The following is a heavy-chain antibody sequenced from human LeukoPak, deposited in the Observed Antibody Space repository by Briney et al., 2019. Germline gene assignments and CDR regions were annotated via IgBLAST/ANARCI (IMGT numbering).Heavy chain of an antibody. CDR3: AAGYCSGGSCYSVVHDAFDI. CDR1: DYSISSGYY. CDR2: IYHSGST. D-gene: IGHD2-15*01. J-gene: IGHJ3*02. Sequence: PSETLSLTCAVSDYSISSGYYWGWIRQPPGKGLEWIGSIYHSGSTYYNPSLKSRVTISVDTSKNQFSLKLSSVTAADTAVYYCAAGYCSGGSCYSVVHDAFDIWGQGTMVTASS. V-gene: IGHV4-38-2*01.